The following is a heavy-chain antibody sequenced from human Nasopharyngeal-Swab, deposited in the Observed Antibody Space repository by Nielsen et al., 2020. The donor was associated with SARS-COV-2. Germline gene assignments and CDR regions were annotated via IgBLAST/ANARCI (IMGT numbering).Heavy chain of an antibody. CDR2: ISYDGSNK. Sequence: GGSLRLSCAASGFTFSSYGMHWVRQAPGKGLEWVAVISYDGSNKYYADSVKGRFTISRDNSKNTLYLQMNSLSAEDTAIYYCAKGGYTTWFDPWGQGTLVTVSS. V-gene: IGHV3-30*18. J-gene: IGHJ5*02. CDR3: AKGGYTTWFDP. CDR1: GFTFSSYG. D-gene: IGHD2-15*01.